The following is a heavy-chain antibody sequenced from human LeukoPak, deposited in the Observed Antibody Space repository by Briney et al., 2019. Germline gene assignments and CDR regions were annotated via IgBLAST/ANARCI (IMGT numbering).Heavy chain of an antibody. J-gene: IGHJ6*02. Sequence: GGSLRLSCAASGFTFSSYAMSWVRQAPGKGLEWVSAISGSGGSTYYADSVKGRFTISRDNSKSTLYLQMNSLRAEDTAVYYCAKIPVGNYYYYGMDVWGQGTTVTVSS. D-gene: IGHD1-26*01. CDR2: ISGSGGST. CDR1: GFTFSSYA. V-gene: IGHV3-23*01. CDR3: AKIPVGNYYYYGMDV.